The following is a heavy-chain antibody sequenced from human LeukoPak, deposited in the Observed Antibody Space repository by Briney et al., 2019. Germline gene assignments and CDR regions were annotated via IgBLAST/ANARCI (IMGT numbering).Heavy chain of an antibody. V-gene: IGHV1-2*02. J-gene: IGHJ4*02. CDR1: GYTFTGYY. CDR3: ARKNDYYGSGSYYDY. Sequence: ASVKVSCKASGYTFTGYYMHWVRQAPGQGLEWMGWVNPNSGGTNYAQKFQGRVTMTRDTSISTAYMELSRLRSDDTAVYYCARKNDYYGSGSYYDYWGQGTLVTVSS. CDR2: VNPNSGGT. D-gene: IGHD3-10*01.